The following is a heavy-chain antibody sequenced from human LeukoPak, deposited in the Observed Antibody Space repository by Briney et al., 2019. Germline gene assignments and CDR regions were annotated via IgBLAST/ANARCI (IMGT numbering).Heavy chain of an antibody. J-gene: IGHJ4*02. V-gene: IGHV3-53*04. CDR2: IYSGGST. D-gene: IGHD5-18*01. CDR3: ARAHRGSGYSYGYFDY. Sequence: GALRLSCAASGFPVSSNYMSWVRQAPGKGLEWVSVIYSGGSTYYADSVKGRFTISRHNSKNTLYLQMNSLRAEDTAVYYCARAHRGSGYSYGYFDYWGQGTLVTVSS. CDR1: GFPVSSNY.